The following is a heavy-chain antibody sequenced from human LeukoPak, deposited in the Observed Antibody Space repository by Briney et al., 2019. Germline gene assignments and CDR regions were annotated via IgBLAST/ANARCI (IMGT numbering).Heavy chain of an antibody. V-gene: IGHV1-18*01. CDR3: ARDRRLRFLEWSSIGYFQH. Sequence: GASVKVSCKASGYTFTSYGIIWVRQAPGQGLEWMGGIRTYDDNANYAERLQGRVTTTTDTSTSTAYMELRSLRSDDTAVYYCARDRRLRFLEWSSIGYFQHWGQGTLVTVSS. CDR1: GYTFTSYG. CDR2: IRTYDDNA. D-gene: IGHD3-3*01. J-gene: IGHJ1*01.